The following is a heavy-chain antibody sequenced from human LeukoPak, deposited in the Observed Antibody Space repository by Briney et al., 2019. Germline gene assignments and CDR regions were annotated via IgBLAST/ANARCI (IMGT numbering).Heavy chain of an antibody. D-gene: IGHD3-22*01. CDR1: GFTFSSYA. J-gene: IGHJ4*02. CDR3: AKTTHDSSGYYYFGY. V-gene: IGHV3-23*01. Sequence: PGGSLRLSCAASGFTFSSYAMSWVRQAPGKGLEWVSAISGSGGSTYYADSLKGRFTISRDNSKNTLYLQMNSLRAEDTAVYYCAKTTHDSSGYYYFGYWGQGTLVTVSS. CDR2: ISGSGGST.